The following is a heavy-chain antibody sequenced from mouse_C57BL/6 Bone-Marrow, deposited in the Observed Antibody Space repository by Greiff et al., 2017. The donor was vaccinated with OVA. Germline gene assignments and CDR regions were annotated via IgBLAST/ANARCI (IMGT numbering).Heavy chain of an antibody. V-gene: IGHV1-55*01. CDR1: GYTFTSYW. CDR2: IYPGSGST. J-gene: IGHJ3*01. Sequence: QVQLQQPGAELVKPGASVKMSCKASGYTFTSYWITWVKQRPGQGLEWIGDIYPGSGSTNYNEKFKSKATLTVDTSSSTAYMQLSSLTSEDSAVYYCARWYYYGSSPWFAYWGQGTLVTVSA. CDR3: ARWYYYGSSPWFAY. D-gene: IGHD1-1*01.